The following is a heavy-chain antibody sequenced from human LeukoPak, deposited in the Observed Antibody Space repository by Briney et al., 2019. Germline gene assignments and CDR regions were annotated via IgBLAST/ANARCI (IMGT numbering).Heavy chain of an antibody. CDR1: GYTFTGYY. CDR3: AREGGNCGSTSCPHDY. Sequence: ASVKVSCKASGYTFTGYYMHWVRQAPGQGLEWMGWINPNNGDTNYAQKFQGRVTMTRDTSITTAYMELSRLTSSDTALYYCAREGGNCGSTSCPHDYWGQGTLVSVS. V-gene: IGHV1-2*02. D-gene: IGHD2-2*01. CDR2: INPNNGDT. J-gene: IGHJ4*02.